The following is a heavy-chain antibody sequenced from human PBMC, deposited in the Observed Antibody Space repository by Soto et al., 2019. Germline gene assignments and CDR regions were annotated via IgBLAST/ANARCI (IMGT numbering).Heavy chain of an antibody. V-gene: IGHV1-69*01. D-gene: IGHD3-10*01. CDR2: IIPLFGTP. CDR3: ARDRDDYGSGNYYNRIDF. J-gene: IGHJ4*02. Sequence: QVQLVQSGAEVKKPGSSVKVSCKASGGIFSTYAISWLRQAPGQGLEWMGGIIPLFGTPNYAQRFQGRVTSTADESTSTAYMELSRLRSEDTAVYYCARDRDDYGSGNYYNRIDFWGQGTLVTVYS. CDR1: GGIFSTYA.